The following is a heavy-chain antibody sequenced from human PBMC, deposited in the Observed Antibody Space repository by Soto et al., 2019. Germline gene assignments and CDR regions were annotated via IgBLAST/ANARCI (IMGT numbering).Heavy chain of an antibody. V-gene: IGHV4-31*03. J-gene: IGHJ6*02. CDR3: ARDRFIAAAGRDYYYYGMDV. CDR2: IYYSGST. Sequence: SETLSLTCTVSGGSISSGGYYWSWIRQHPGKGLEWIGYIYYSGSTYYNPSLKSRVTISVDTSKNQFSLKLSSVTAADTAVYYCARDRFIAAAGRDYYYYGMDVWGQGTTVTVS. CDR1: GGSISSGGYY. D-gene: IGHD6-13*01.